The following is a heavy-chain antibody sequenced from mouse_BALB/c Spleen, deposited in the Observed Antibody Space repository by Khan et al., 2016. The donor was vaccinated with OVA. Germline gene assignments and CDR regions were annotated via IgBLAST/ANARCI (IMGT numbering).Heavy chain of an antibody. CDR1: GYTFTSNT. V-gene: IGHV1-4*01. CDR2: INPSSGYT. Sequence: QVQLQQSGAEPARPGASVKMSCKASGYTFTSNTMHWVKQRPGQGLEWIGYINPSSGYTNYNQKFNDKATLTADKSSSTAYMQLSSLTSEDSAVCYCARRTTAYAMDYWGQGTSVTVSS. D-gene: IGHD1-2*01. CDR3: ARRTTAYAMDY. J-gene: IGHJ4*01.